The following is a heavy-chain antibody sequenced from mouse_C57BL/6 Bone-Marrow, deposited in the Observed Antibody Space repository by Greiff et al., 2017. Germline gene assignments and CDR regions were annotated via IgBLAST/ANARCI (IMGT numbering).Heavy chain of an antibody. CDR2: FYPGSGSI. J-gene: IGHJ2*01. Sequence: QVQLQQSGAELVKPGASVKLSCKASGYIFTEYTIHWVKQRSGQGLEWIGWFYPGSGSIKYNERFKDKATLTADNSSNTVYMELSRLTSEDSAVYCGARHERYYDYEGYFDYWGQGTTLTVSS. CDR3: ARHERYYDYEGYFDY. D-gene: IGHD2-4*01. CDR1: GYIFTEYT. V-gene: IGHV1-62-2*01.